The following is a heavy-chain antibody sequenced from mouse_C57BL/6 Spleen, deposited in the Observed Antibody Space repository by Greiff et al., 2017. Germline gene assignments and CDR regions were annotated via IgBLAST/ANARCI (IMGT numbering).Heavy chain of an antibody. Sequence: QVQLQQSGAELARPGASVKLSCKASGYTFTSYGISWVKQRTGQGLEWIGEIYTRSGNTYYNEKFKGKATLTADKSSSTAYMDLRSLTSEDSAVYFCARLMTTVVGGAYWGQGTLVTVSA. J-gene: IGHJ3*01. CDR3: ARLMTTVVGGAY. CDR2: IYTRSGNT. V-gene: IGHV1-81*01. CDR1: GYTFTSYG. D-gene: IGHD1-1*01.